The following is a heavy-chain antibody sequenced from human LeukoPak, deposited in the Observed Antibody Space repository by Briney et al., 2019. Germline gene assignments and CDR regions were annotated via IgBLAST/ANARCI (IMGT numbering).Heavy chain of an antibody. CDR3: ARRDIVVVPAAIFGAFDI. D-gene: IGHD2-2*02. CDR2: IKQDGSEK. Sequence: PGGSLRLSCAASGFTFSSYWVSWVRQAPGKGLEWVANIKQDGSEKYYVDSVKGRFTISRDNAKNSLYLQMNSLRAEDTALYYCARRDIVVVPAAIFGAFDIWGQGTMVTVSS. CDR1: GFTFSSYW. J-gene: IGHJ3*02. V-gene: IGHV3-7*03.